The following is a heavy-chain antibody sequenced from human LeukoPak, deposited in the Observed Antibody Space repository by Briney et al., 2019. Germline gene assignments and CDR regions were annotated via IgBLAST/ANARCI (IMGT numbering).Heavy chain of an antibody. CDR2: ISGSGDDT. Sequence: GGSLRLSCAASGFTFSTYAMSWVRQAPGKGLEWVSAISGSGDDTKYADSVKGRFALSRDNSKNTLYLQMNSLRAEDSAIYYCAKARSAWYLSDYWGQGTPVTVSS. D-gene: IGHD6-19*01. V-gene: IGHV3-23*01. J-gene: IGHJ4*02. CDR1: GFTFSTYA. CDR3: AKARSAWYLSDY.